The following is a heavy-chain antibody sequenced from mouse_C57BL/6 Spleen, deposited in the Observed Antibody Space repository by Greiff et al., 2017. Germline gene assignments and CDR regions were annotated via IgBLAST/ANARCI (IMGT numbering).Heavy chain of an antibody. CDR1: GFTFSDYG. CDR2: ISSGSSTI. V-gene: IGHV5-17*01. J-gene: IGHJ2*01. Sequence: EVKLVESGGGLVKPGGSLKLSCAASGFTFSDYGMHWVRQAPEKGLEWVAYISSGSSTIYYADTVKGRFTISRDNAKNTLFLQMTSLRSEDTAMYYCATHYSNFLDYWGQGTTLTVSS. D-gene: IGHD2-5*01. CDR3: ATHYSNFLDY.